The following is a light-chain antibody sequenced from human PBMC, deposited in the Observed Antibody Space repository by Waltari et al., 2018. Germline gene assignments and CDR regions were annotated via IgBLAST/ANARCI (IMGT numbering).Light chain of an antibody. V-gene: IGLV2-14*03. CDR1: RSDVGGYNC. CDR2: DVS. CDR3: SSKTSSSTVV. J-gene: IGLJ2*01. Sequence: QSALTQPASVSGSPGQSITIPCPGTRSDVGGYNCVSWYQHHPGKAPKLLVFDVSNRPSGASNRFSGSKSGNTASLTIAGLQAGDEADYYCSSKTSSSTVVFGGGTKLTVL.